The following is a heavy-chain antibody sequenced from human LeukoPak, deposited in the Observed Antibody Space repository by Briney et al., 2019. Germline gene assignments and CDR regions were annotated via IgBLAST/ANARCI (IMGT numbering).Heavy chain of an antibody. CDR1: GFTFSSYG. D-gene: IGHD6-19*01. CDR3: AKDTRGIAVAGNFDY. CDR2: IWYDGSNK. V-gene: IGHV3-33*06. J-gene: IGHJ4*02. Sequence: GGSLRLSCAASGFTFSSYGMHWVRQAPGKGLEWVAVIWYDGSNKYYADSVKGRFTISRDNSKNTLYLQMNSLRAEDTAVYYCAKDTRGIAVAGNFDYWGQGILVTVSS.